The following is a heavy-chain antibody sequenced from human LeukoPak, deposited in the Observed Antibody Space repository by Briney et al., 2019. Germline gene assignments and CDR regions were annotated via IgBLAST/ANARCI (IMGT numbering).Heavy chain of an antibody. CDR3: AKERGSYQYYYSSYGMDV. CDR2: FDPEDGET. J-gene: IGHJ6*02. D-gene: IGHD1-26*01. V-gene: IGHV1-24*01. CDR1: GYTLTELS. Sequence: ASVKVSCKVSGYTLTELSMHWVRQAPGKGLEWMGGFDPEDGETIYAQKFQGRVTMTEDTSTDTAYMELSSLRSEDTAVYYCAKERGSYQYYYSSYGMDVWGQGTTVTVSS.